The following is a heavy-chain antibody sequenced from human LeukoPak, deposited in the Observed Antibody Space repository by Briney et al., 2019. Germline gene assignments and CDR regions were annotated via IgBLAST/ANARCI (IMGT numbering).Heavy chain of an antibody. V-gene: IGHV3-23*01. CDR3: AKEEVPAAMNY. J-gene: IGHJ4*02. Sequence: GGSLRLSCAASGFTVNSNYMTWVRQAPGKGLEWVSAISGSGGSTYYADSVKGRFTISRDNSKNTLYLQMNSLRAEDTAVYYCAKEEVPAAMNYWGQGTLVTVSS. D-gene: IGHD2-2*01. CDR2: ISGSGGST. CDR1: GFTVNSNY.